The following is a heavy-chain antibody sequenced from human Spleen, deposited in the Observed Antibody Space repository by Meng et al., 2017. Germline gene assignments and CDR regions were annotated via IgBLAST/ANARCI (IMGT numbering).Heavy chain of an antibody. Sequence: QVQLQQWGAGLLKPSETLSLPCAVYGGSFSNYYWSWIRQPPGKGLEWIGEIHHSGSTNYNPSLKSRVTISVDTSKIQFSLKLSSATAADTAVYYCASLSTSWSGADYWGQGTLVTVSS. D-gene: IGHD6-13*01. CDR3: ASLSTSWSGADY. CDR2: IHHSGST. V-gene: IGHV4-34*01. J-gene: IGHJ4*02. CDR1: GGSFSNYY.